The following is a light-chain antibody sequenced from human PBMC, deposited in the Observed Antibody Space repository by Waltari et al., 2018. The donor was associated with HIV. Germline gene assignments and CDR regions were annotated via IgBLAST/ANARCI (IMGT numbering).Light chain of an antibody. CDR1: SSDVGGYDS. Sequence: QSALTQPRSVSGSPGQSVTVSCTEASSDVGGYDSVSWYQQHPGKAPKLIIYDVTQRPSGVPGRFSGSMSGDTASLTISGLQADDEADYYCCSYAGSYSYVFGAGTRVIVL. J-gene: IGLJ1*01. CDR2: DVT. V-gene: IGLV2-11*01. CDR3: CSYAGSYSYV.